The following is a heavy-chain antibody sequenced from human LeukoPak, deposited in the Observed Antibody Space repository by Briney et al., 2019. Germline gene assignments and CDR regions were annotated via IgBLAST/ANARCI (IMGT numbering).Heavy chain of an antibody. Sequence: PGGSLRLSCAASGFTFSSYAMSWVRQAPGKGLEWVSAISGSGGSTYYADSVKGRFTISRDNSKNTLYLQMNSLRAEDTAVYYCAKDRIPLDDSGGDIDYWGQGTLVTVSS. CDR1: GFTFSSYA. J-gene: IGHJ4*02. V-gene: IGHV3-23*01. CDR2: ISGSGGST. D-gene: IGHD3-22*01. CDR3: AKDRIPLDDSGGDIDY.